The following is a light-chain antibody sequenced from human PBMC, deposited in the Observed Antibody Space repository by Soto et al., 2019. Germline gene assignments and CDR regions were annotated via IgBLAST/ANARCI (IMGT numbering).Light chain of an antibody. J-gene: IGKJ4*01. Sequence: EIVLTQSPATLSLSPGERATLSCRASQSISSYLAWYQQKPGQAPRLLIYDGSNRATGIPARFSGSGSETDVTLTISSLEPEDFASYYCQQRRSWPLTFGGGPKVEIK. CDR3: QQRRSWPLT. V-gene: IGKV3-11*01. CDR2: DGS. CDR1: QSISSY.